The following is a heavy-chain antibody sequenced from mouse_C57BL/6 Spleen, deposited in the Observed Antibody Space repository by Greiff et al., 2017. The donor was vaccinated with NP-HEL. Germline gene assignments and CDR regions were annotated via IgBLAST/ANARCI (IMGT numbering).Heavy chain of an antibody. CDR1: GYAFTNYL. CDR2: INPGSGGT. J-gene: IGHJ4*01. D-gene: IGHD1-1*01. CDR3: ARRPYGSLYAMDY. V-gene: IGHV1-54*01. Sequence: VQGVESGAELVRPGTSVKVSCKASGYAFTNYLIEWVKQRPGQGLEWIGVINPGSGGTNYNEKFKGKATLTADKSSSTAYMQLSSLTTEDSAVYFCARRPYGSLYAMDYWGQGTSVTVSS.